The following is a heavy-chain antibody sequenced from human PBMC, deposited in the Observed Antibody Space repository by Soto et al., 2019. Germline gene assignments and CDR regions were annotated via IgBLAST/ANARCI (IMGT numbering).Heavy chain of an antibody. D-gene: IGHD3-16*02. Sequence: PGGSLRLSCAASGFTFSSYGMHWVRQAPGKGLEWVAVISYDGSNKYYADSVKGRFTISRDNSKNTLYLQMNSLRAEDTAVYYCAKEVFGGVIAKVFDYWGQGTLVTVSS. CDR3: AKEVFGGVIAKVFDY. V-gene: IGHV3-30*18. CDR2: ISYDGSNK. CDR1: GFTFSSYG. J-gene: IGHJ4*02.